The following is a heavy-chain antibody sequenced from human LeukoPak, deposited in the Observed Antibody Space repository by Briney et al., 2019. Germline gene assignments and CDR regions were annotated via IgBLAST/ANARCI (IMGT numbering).Heavy chain of an antibody. CDR2: ISAYNGNT. CDR1: GYTFTSYG. CDR3: ARAPARGYSYGGDAFDI. Sequence: ASVKVSCKGSGYTFTSYGISWVRQAPGQGLEWMGWISAYNGNTNNAQKLQGRLTMTTDTSTSTAYMELRSLRSDDTAVYYCARAPARGYSYGGDAFDIWGQGTMVTVSS. V-gene: IGHV1-18*01. J-gene: IGHJ3*02. D-gene: IGHD5-18*01.